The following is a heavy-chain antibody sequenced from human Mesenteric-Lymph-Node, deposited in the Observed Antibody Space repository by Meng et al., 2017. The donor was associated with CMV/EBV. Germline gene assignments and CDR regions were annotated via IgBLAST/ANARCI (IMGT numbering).Heavy chain of an antibody. CDR1: GFRFSSYW. J-gene: IGHJ4*02. Sequence: LSLTCAASGFRFSSYWMTWVRQAPGKGLEWVANIKQDGSEKYYVDSAKGRFTISRDNAKNSLYLQMNSLRAEDTAVYYCANSYSGSSQIDYWGQGTLVTVSS. D-gene: IGHD1-26*01. CDR2: IKQDGSEK. V-gene: IGHV3-7*01. CDR3: ANSYSGSSQIDY.